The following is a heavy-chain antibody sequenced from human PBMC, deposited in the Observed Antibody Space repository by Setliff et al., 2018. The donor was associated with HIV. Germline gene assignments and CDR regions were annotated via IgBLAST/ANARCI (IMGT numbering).Heavy chain of an antibody. V-gene: IGHV1-18*01. CDR2: ISAYNGNT. CDR3: ASLGDEYYDSSGYPDAFDI. D-gene: IGHD3-22*01. J-gene: IGHJ3*02. CDR1: GYTFTSYG. Sequence: ASVKVSCKASGYTFTSYGISWVRQAPGQGLEWMGWISAYNGNTNYAQKLQGRVTMTTDTSTSTAYMELRSLRSDDPAVYYCASLGDEYYDSSGYPDAFDIWGQGTMVTVSS.